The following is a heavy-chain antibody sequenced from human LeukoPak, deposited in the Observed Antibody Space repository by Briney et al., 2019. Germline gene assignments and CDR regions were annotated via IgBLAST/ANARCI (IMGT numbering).Heavy chain of an antibody. CDR1: GFTFSSYA. CDR3: AKMGTLYDYVWGSYRHFDY. CDR2: ISGSGGST. D-gene: IGHD3-16*02. V-gene: IGHV3-23*01. J-gene: IGHJ4*02. Sequence: GGSLRLSCAASGFTFSSYAMSWVRQAPGKGLEWVSAISGSGGSTYYADSVKGQFTISRDNSKNTLYLQMNSLRAEDTAVYYCAKMGTLYDYVWGSYRHFDYWGQGTLVTVSS.